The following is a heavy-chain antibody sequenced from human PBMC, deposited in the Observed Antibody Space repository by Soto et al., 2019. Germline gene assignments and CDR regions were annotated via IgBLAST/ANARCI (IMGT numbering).Heavy chain of an antibody. CDR2: INPSGGST. Sequence: QVQLVQSGAEVKKPGASVKVSCKASGYTFTYYFMNWVRQAPGQGLEWMGRINPSGGSTIYAQKFQGRVTMTRDTSTNTVYMELSSLRSDDTAVYYCVILCSGSPRMDAWGKGTTVTVSS. CDR1: GYTFTYYF. J-gene: IGHJ6*03. V-gene: IGHV1-46*01. CDR3: VILCSGSPRMDA. D-gene: IGHD3-10*02.